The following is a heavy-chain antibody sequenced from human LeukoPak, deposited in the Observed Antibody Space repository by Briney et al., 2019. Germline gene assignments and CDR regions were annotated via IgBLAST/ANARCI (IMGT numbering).Heavy chain of an antibody. CDR2: MNPNSGNT. D-gene: IGHD2-2*02. Sequence: ASVKVSCKASGYTFTSYDINWVRQATGQGLEWTGWMNPNSGNTGYAQKFQGRVTMTRNTSISTAYMELSSLRSEDTAVYYCARGYCSSTSCYSPGMDVWGQGTTVTVSS. J-gene: IGHJ6*02. CDR3: ARGYCSSTSCYSPGMDV. CDR1: GYTFTSYD. V-gene: IGHV1-8*01.